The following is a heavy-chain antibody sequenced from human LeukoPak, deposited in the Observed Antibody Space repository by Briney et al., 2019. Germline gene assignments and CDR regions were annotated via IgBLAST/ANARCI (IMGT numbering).Heavy chain of an antibody. D-gene: IGHD3-10*01. CDR2: IYYSGST. CDR3: ARVERGFYMDV. Sequence: SETLSLTCTVSGGSISSSSYYWGWIRQPPGKGLEWIGYIYYSGSTNYNPSLKSRVTISVDASKNQFSLKLSSVTAADTAVYYCARVERGFYMDVWGKGTTVTISS. CDR1: GGSISSSSYY. J-gene: IGHJ6*03. V-gene: IGHV4-61*05.